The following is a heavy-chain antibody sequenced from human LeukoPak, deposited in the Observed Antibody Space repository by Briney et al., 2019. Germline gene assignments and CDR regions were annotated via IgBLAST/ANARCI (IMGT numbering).Heavy chain of an antibody. CDR2: INPDSGAT. V-gene: IGHV1-2*02. CDR1: GYRFSASS. CDR3: AREGCFSTNCHVIGDDNWIDP. Sequence: GASVKVSCKASGYRFSASSMHWVRQAPGQGLEWMGWINPDSGATHFAQKFQGRVIMTSDTSISTVYLELSRLRSDDTAVYYCAREGCFSTNCHVIGDDNWIDPWGRGTLVTVSS. D-gene: IGHD2-2*01. J-gene: IGHJ5*02.